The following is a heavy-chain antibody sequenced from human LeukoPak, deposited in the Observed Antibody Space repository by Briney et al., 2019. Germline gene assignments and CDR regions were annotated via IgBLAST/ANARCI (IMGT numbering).Heavy chain of an antibody. CDR2: IYPGDSDT. CDR3: ARTPLNSIWGLDY. D-gene: IGHD7-27*01. CDR1: GYSFTSYW. Sequence: GESLKISCKGSGYSFTSYWIGWVRQMPGKGLEWMGIIYPGDSDTRYSPSFQGQVTISADKSIGTAYLQWSSLKASDTAMYFCARTPLNSIWGLDYWGQGTLVTVSS. J-gene: IGHJ4*02. V-gene: IGHV5-51*01.